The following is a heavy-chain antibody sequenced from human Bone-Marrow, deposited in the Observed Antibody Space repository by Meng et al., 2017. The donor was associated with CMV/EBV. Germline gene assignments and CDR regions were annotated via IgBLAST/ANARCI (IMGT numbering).Heavy chain of an antibody. V-gene: IGHV5-51*01. Sequence: GESLKISCKASGYSFSTYWIGWVRQMPGKGLEWMGIIYPGDSDTRYSPSFQGQVTISADKSISTAYLQWSSLKASDTAMYYCARQGILTGYGHYYYYGMDVWGQGTTVTVSS. CDR3: ARQGILTGYGHYYYYGMDV. J-gene: IGHJ6*02. D-gene: IGHD3-9*01. CDR1: GYSFSTYW. CDR2: IYPGDSDT.